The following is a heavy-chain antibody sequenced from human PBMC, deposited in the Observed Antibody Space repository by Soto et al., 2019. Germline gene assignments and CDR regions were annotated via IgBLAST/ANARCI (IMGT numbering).Heavy chain of an antibody. Sequence: SETLSLTCAVSGGSISSSNWWSWVRQPPGKGLEWIGEIYHSGSTNYNPSLKSRVTISVDKSKNQFSLKLSSVTAADTAVYYCARDPSITIFGVVITHNWFDPWGQGTLVTVSS. CDR1: GGSISSSNW. CDR2: IYHSGST. D-gene: IGHD3-3*01. V-gene: IGHV4-4*02. CDR3: ARDPSITIFGVVITHNWFDP. J-gene: IGHJ5*02.